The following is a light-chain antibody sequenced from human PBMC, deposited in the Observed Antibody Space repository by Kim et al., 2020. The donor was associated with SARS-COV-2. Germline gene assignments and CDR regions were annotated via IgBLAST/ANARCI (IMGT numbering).Light chain of an antibody. CDR1: QSVSSSY. Sequence: SPGESATLSCRASQSVSSSYLAWYQQKPGQAPRLLIYGASSRATGIPDRFSGSGSGTDFTLTISRLEPEDFAVYYCQQYGSSPSTFGPGTKVDIK. J-gene: IGKJ3*01. CDR3: QQYGSSPST. V-gene: IGKV3-20*01. CDR2: GAS.